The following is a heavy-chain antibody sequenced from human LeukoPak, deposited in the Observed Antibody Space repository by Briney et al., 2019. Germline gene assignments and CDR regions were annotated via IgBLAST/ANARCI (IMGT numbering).Heavy chain of an antibody. D-gene: IGHD3-10*01. J-gene: IGHJ1*01. CDR1: GGTYSSYA. V-gene: IGHV1-69*13. Sequence: SVKVSCKASGGTYSSYAISWVRQAPGQGLEWMGGIIPIFGTANYAQKFQGRVTITADESTSTAYMELSSLRSEDTAVYYCAGLPRTMVRGKRNFQHWGQGTLVTVSS. CDR3: AGLPRTMVRGKRNFQH. CDR2: IIPIFGTA.